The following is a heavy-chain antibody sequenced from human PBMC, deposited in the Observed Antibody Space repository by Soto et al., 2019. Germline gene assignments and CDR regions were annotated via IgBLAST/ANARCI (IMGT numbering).Heavy chain of an antibody. V-gene: IGHV1-69*13. Sequence: SVKVSCKASGGTFSSYAISWVRQAPGQGLEWMGGIIPIFGTANYAQKFQGRVTITADESTSTAYMELSSLRSEDTAVYYCARRVLRFYPWGFYYYGMGVWGQGTTVTVSS. CDR2: IIPIFGTA. D-gene: IGHD3-3*01. CDR1: GGTFSSYA. CDR3: ARRVLRFYPWGFYYYGMGV. J-gene: IGHJ6*02.